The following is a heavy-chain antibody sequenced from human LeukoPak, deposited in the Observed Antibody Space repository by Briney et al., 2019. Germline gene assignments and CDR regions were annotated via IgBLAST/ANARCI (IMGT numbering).Heavy chain of an antibody. CDR1: GGTFSSYA. CDR2: IIPIFGTA. J-gene: IGHJ4*02. D-gene: IGHD6-13*01. V-gene: IGHV1-69*06. CDR3: AREVREVSSWRMIDY. Sequence: VASVKVSCRASGGTFSSYAISWLRQAPGQGLDWMGGIIPIFGTANYAQKFQGRVTITGDKSTSTAYMELSSLRSEDTAVYYCAREVREVSSWRMIDYWGQGTLVTVSS.